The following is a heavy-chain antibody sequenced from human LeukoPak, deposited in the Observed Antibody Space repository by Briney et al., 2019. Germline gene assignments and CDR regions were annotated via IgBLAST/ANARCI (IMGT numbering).Heavy chain of an antibody. J-gene: IGHJ4*02. CDR3: ARDRDYGDDECFFDY. CDR1: GGTLSSYA. V-gene: IGHV1-69*13. Sequence: GASVKVSCKASGGTLSSYAISWVRQAPGQGLEWMGGIIPIFGTANYAQKFQGRVTITADESTSTAYMELSSLRSEDTAVYYCARDRDYGDDECFFDYWGQGTLVTVSS. CDR2: IIPIFGTA. D-gene: IGHD4-17*01.